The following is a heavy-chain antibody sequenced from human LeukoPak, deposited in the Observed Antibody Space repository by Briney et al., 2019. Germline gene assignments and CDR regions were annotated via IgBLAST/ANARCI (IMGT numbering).Heavy chain of an antibody. J-gene: IGHJ4*02. CDR3: AKGTGDTGYYFDY. CDR1: GFSFNTYG. Sequence: PGGSPRLSCAASGFSFNTYGMHWVRQAPGKGLEWVAFIYYDGRNKFYADSVKGRFTISRDNSENTLYLQMSGLRAEDTAVYHCAKGTGDTGYYFDYWGQGTLVTVSS. D-gene: IGHD7-27*01. CDR2: IYYDGRNK. V-gene: IGHV3-30*02.